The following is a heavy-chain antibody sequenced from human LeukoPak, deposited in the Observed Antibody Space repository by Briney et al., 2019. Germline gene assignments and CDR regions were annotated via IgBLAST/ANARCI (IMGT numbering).Heavy chain of an antibody. V-gene: IGHV3-74*01. CDR1: GFTFSSYW. Sequence: GGSLRLSCAASGFTFSSYWMHWVRQAPGKGLEWVSRINSDGSSTTFADSVKGRFTISRDNAKNTLYLQMNSLRAEDTAVYYCARVGGTSLGGYYGMDVWGQGTTVTVSS. J-gene: IGHJ6*02. D-gene: IGHD2-15*01. CDR3: ARVGGTSLGGYYGMDV. CDR2: INSDGSST.